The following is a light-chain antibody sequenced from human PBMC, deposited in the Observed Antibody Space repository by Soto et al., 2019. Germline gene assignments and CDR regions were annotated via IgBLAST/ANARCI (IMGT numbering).Light chain of an antibody. CDR2: AAS. CDR1: QDISSY. CDR3: QKYEGDPFT. Sequence: DIQMTQSPSSLSASVGDRVTITCRASQDISSYLAWYQQKPGKVPQLLIYAASTVHSGVPSRFSGSGSGTDFTLTISSLQPEDVVTYYCQKYEGDPFTFGPGTKVEIK. V-gene: IGKV1-27*01. J-gene: IGKJ3*01.